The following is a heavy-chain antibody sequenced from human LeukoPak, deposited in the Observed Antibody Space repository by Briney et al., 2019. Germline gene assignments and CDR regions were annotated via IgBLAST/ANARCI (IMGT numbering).Heavy chain of an antibody. CDR3: ARMVGEYYYDSSGYHDY. Sequence: GASVEVSCKASGYTFTSYYMHWVRQAPGQGLEWMGIINPSGGSTSYAQKFQGRVTMTRDTSTSTVYMELSSLRSEDTAVYYCARMVGEYYYDSSGYHDYWGQGTLVTVSS. V-gene: IGHV1-46*01. CDR1: GYTFTSYY. D-gene: IGHD3-22*01. J-gene: IGHJ4*02. CDR2: INPSGGST.